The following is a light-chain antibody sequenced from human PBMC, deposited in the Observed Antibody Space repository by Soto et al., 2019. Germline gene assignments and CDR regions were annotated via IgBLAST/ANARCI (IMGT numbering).Light chain of an antibody. CDR3: SSYAGSNEV. J-gene: IGLJ2*01. CDR2: EVS. CDR1: SSDIGGYNY. V-gene: IGLV2-8*01. Sequence: QSALTQPPSASGSPGQSVTISCTGTSSDIGGYNYVSWYQQHPGKAPKLIIYEVSTRPSGVPDRFSGSKSGNTASLTLSGLQAEDEADYYCSSYAGSNEVFGGGTKLTVL.